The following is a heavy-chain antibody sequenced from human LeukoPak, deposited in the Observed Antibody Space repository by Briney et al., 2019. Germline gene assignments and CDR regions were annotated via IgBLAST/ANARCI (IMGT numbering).Heavy chain of an antibody. D-gene: IGHD6-19*01. CDR1: GFTFSSYS. Sequence: PGGSLRLSCAASGFTFSSYSMNWVRQAPGKGLEWVSSISSSSSYIYYADSVKGRFTISRDNAKNSLYLQMNSLRAEDTAVYYCARGEVAVAGVAIPYYFDYWGQGTLVTVSS. CDR3: ARGEVAVAGVAIPYYFDY. J-gene: IGHJ4*02. CDR2: ISSSSSYI. V-gene: IGHV3-21*01.